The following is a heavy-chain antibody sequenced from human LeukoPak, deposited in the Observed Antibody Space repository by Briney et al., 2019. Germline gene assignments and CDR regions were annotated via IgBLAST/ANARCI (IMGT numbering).Heavy chain of an antibody. CDR3: ARDGCSGGSCYSTRYYYGMDV. Sequence: KPGGSLRLSCAASGFTFSDYYMSWIRQAPGKGLEWVSYISSSGSTIYYADSVKGRFTISRDNAKNSLYLQMNSLRAEDTAVYYRARDGCSGGSCYSTRYYYGMDVWGQGTTVTVSS. D-gene: IGHD2-15*01. J-gene: IGHJ6*02. CDR2: ISSSGSTI. V-gene: IGHV3-11*01. CDR1: GFTFSDYY.